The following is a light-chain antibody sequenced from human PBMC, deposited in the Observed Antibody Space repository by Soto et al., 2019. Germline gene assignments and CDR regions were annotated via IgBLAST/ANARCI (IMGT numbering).Light chain of an antibody. CDR2: DVS. J-gene: IGLJ1*01. V-gene: IGLV2-11*01. Sequence: QSVLTQPRSVSGSPGQSVTISCTGTSSDVGGYNYVSWYQQHPGKAPKLMIYDVSKRPSGVPDRFSGSKSGNTASLTISGLQAEDEADYYCCSYAGSYPSFYVFGPGTKVTVL. CDR3: CSYAGSYPSFYV. CDR1: SSDVGGYNY.